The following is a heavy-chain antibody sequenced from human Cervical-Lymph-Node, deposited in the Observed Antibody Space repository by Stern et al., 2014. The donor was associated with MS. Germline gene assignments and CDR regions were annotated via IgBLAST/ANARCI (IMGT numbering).Heavy chain of an antibody. CDR1: GYTFNTYP. CDR2: INTNTGNP. CDR3: ARTGGHCSNGICPRWFDP. V-gene: IGHV7-4-1*02. Sequence: MQLVESGSELKNPGASVKVSCKASGYTFNTYPMNWVRQAPGQGLEWMGWINTNTGNPTYAQGFTGRFVFSLDTSVSTAYLQISSLKAEDTAVYYCARTGGHCSNGICPRWFDPWGQGTLVTVSS. D-gene: IGHD2-8*01. J-gene: IGHJ5*02.